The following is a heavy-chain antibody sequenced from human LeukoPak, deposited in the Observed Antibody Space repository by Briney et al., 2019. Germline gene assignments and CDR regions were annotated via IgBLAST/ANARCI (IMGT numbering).Heavy chain of an antibody. J-gene: IGHJ4*02. CDR2: MNPNSGNT. CDR3: ARVVYSSGWYYFDY. CDR1: GYTFTSYD. Sequence: ASVKVSCKASGYTFTSYDINWVRQATGQGLEWMGWMNPNSGNTDYAQKFQGRVTMTRNTSISTAYMELSSLRSEDTAVYYCARVVYSSGWYYFDYWGQGTLVTVSS. D-gene: IGHD6-19*01. V-gene: IGHV1-8*01.